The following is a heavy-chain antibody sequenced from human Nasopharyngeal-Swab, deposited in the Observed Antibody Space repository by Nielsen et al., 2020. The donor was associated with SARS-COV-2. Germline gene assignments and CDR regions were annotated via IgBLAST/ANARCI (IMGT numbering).Heavy chain of an antibody. J-gene: IGHJ5*02. CDR1: GGSFSGYY. V-gene: IGHV4-34*01. D-gene: IGHD6-19*01. Sequence: SETLSLTCAVYGGSFSGYYWSWIRQPPGKGLEWIGEINHSGSTNYNPSLKSRVTISVDTSKNQFSLKLSSATAADTAVYYCARAKQWLVLHWFDPWGQGTLVTVSS. CDR3: ARAKQWLVLHWFDP. CDR2: INHSGST.